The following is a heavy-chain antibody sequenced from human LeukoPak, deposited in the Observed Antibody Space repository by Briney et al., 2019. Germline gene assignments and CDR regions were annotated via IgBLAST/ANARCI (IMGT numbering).Heavy chain of an antibody. CDR1: GFTFSDYY. CDR3: AKDIVAAGLFFDY. V-gene: IGHV3-11*01. CDR2: ISNRGII. J-gene: IGHJ4*02. D-gene: IGHD6-13*01. Sequence: GGSLRLPCAASGFTFSDYYMSWIRQAPGKGLEWVSYISNRGIIYYADSVKGRFTISRDNTKNSLYLQMNSLRAEDTAVYYCAKDIVAAGLFFDYWGQGTLVTVSS.